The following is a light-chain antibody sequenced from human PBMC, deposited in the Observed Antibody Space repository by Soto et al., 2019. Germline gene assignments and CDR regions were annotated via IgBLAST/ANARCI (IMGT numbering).Light chain of an antibody. CDR3: QEHGSAPRT. V-gene: IGKV3-20*01. J-gene: IGKJ1*01. Sequence: EIVLTQCPGTLSLSPGERATLSCRASQRLXSNYLAGYQQRPGQAPRLRXDGASTMATGSPDRLSGSGSATDFTLTISRLEPEDFAVYYCQEHGSAPRTFGQGTKVDIK. CDR1: QRLXSNY. CDR2: GAS.